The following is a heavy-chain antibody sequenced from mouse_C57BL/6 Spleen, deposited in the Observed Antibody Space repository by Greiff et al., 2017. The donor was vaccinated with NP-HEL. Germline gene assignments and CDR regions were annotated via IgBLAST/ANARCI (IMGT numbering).Heavy chain of an antibody. V-gene: IGHV5-4*03. CDR2: ISDGGSYT. CDR3: ARGVVDY. J-gene: IGHJ2*01. CDR1: GFTFSSYA. Sequence: EVNVVESGGGLVKPGGSLKLSCAASGFTFSSYAMSWVRQTPEKRLEWVATISDGGSYTYYPDNVKGRFTISRDNAKNNLYLQMSHLKSEDTAMYYCARGVVDYWGQGTTLTVSS.